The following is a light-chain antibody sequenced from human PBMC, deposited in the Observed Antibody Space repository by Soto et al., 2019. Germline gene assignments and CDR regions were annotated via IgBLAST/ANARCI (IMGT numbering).Light chain of an antibody. CDR2: LNSDGSH. Sequence: QLVLTQSPSASDSLGASVKLTCTLSSGHSSYAIAWHQQQPEKGPRYLMKLNSDGSHSKGDGIPDRFSGSSSGAERYLTISSLQSEDEADYYCQTCGTGIPHVFGTGTKLTVL. CDR3: QTCGTGIPHV. J-gene: IGLJ1*01. CDR1: SGHSSYA. V-gene: IGLV4-69*01.